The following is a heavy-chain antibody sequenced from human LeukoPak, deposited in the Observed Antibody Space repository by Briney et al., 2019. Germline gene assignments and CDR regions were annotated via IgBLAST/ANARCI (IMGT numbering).Heavy chain of an antibody. CDR1: GFTFSSYA. D-gene: IGHD3-22*01. Sequence: GGSLRLSCAASGFTFSSYAMSWVRQAPGKGLEWVSAISGSGGSTYYADSVKGRFTISRDNSKNTLYLQMNSLRAEDTAVYYCAKDNIHDSSGYLYYFDYWGQGTLVTVSS. CDR2: ISGSGGST. V-gene: IGHV3-23*01. CDR3: AKDNIHDSSGYLYYFDY. J-gene: IGHJ4*02.